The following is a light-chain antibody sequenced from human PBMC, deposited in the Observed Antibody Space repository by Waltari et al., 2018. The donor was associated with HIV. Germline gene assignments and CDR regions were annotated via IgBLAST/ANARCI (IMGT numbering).Light chain of an antibody. CDR3: QQYYSCCT. CDR2: KAS. CDR1: QSVSTR. Sequence: DIQMTQSPSTLSASVGDRVTITCRASQSVSTRLAWYQQKPGKAPHLLIYKASDLAGGVPSRFSGSGSGTEFTLTISSLQPDDFATYYCQQYYSCCTFGQGTKLEIK. V-gene: IGKV1-5*03. J-gene: IGKJ2*01.